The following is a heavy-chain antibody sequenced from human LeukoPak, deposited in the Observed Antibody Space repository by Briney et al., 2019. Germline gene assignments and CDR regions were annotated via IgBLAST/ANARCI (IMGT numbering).Heavy chain of an antibody. D-gene: IGHD6-13*01. Sequence: SVTVSCKASGGTFSSYAISWVRQAPGQGLEWMGGIIPIFGTANYAQKFQGRVTITTDESTSTAYMELSSLRSEDTAVYYCASQYSSSWYYFDYWGQGTLVTVSS. CDR1: GGTFSSYA. CDR2: IIPIFGTA. J-gene: IGHJ4*02. CDR3: ASQYSSSWYYFDY. V-gene: IGHV1-69*05.